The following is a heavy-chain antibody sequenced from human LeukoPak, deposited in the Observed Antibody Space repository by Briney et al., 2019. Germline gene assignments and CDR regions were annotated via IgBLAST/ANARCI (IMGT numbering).Heavy chain of an antibody. CDR1: GGSISSYY. CDR2: IYYNGST. Sequence: SETLSLTCTVSGGSISSYYWSWIRQPPGEGLEWSGYIYYNGSTNYNPSLKSRVPISVDTSKNQFSLKLSSVTAADTAVYYCAGGYQLLFSSGYGMDVWGQGTTVTVSS. J-gene: IGHJ6*02. V-gene: IGHV4-59*01. CDR3: AGGYQLLFSSGYGMDV. D-gene: IGHD2-2*01.